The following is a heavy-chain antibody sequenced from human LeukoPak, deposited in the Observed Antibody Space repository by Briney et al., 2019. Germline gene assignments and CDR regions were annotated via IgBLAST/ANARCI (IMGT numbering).Heavy chain of an antibody. Sequence: GGSLRLSCAASGFTFSNSAMTWVRQAPGKGLEWISGISGGGGSTYYADSVKGRFTISRDNSKNTLYLQMNSLRDEDTAVYYCVKHSAPVVAAARFDYWGQGTLVTVSS. D-gene: IGHD2-2*01. CDR2: ISGGGGST. J-gene: IGHJ4*02. CDR1: GFTFSNSA. CDR3: VKHSAPVVAAARFDY. V-gene: IGHV3-23*01.